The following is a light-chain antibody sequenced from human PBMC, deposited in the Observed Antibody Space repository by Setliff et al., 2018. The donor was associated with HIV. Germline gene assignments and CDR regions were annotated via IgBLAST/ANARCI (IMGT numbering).Light chain of an antibody. Sequence: QSVLTQPRSVSGSPGQSVTFSCTGASSDIGGYNYVSWYQQHPGKAPKLLIYDITKRPSGVPDRFSGFKSGNTASLTISGLQADDEADYYCCSYAGTYVFVFGGGTKV. CDR1: SSDIGGYNY. CDR3: CSYAGTYVFV. V-gene: IGLV2-11*01. J-gene: IGLJ1*01. CDR2: DIT.